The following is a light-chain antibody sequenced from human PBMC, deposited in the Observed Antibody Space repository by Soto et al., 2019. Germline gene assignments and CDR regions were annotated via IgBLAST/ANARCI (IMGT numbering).Light chain of an antibody. Sequence: DIQMTQSPSSLSASVGDRVTITCRASQGISNFLAWYQQKPGTVPKLLISAASTVQSGVPSRFSGSGFGTDFTLNISSLQPEDVATYYCQKYSSAPFTFGPGTKVDIK. CDR1: QGISNF. CDR3: QKYSSAPFT. J-gene: IGKJ3*01. CDR2: AAS. V-gene: IGKV1-27*01.